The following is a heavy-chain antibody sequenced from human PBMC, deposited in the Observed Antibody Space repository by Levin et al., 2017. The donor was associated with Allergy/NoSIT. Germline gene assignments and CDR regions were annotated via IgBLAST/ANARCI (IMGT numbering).Heavy chain of an antibody. CDR3: TRDAYPAGGWYFTDY. CDR1: GFTFGDYA. Sequence: GGSLRLSCTASGFTFGDYAMSWFRQAPGKGLEWVGSIRSKAYGGTTEYAASVKGRFTISRDDSKSIAYLQMNSLKTEDTAVYYCTRDAYPAGGWYFTDYWGQGTLVTVSS. V-gene: IGHV3-49*03. D-gene: IGHD6-19*01. CDR2: IRSKAYGGTT. J-gene: IGHJ4*02.